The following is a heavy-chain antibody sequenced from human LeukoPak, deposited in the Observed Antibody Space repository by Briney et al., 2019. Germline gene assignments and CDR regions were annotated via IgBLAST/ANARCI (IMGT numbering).Heavy chain of an antibody. Sequence: KPSETLSLTCAVSGGSFSGYYWTWIRQSPGKGLEWVGKINHSGSTDYNPSLKSRVTISVDTSKNQFSLKLSSVTAADTAVYYCARGVPYSASGRRRPMYYFDYWGQGILVTVSS. J-gene: IGHJ4*02. CDR3: ARGVPYSASGRRRPMYYFDY. CDR1: GGSFSGYY. D-gene: IGHD3-10*01. CDR2: INHSGST. V-gene: IGHV4-34*01.